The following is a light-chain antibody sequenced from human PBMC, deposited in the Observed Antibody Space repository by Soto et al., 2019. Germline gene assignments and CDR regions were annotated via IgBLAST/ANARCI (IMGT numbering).Light chain of an antibody. CDR3: QQYASSPLLT. CDR2: GTS. CDR1: QTIGRNY. Sequence: EIVLTQSPGTLSLSPGETVTLSCRASQTIGRNYLAWYQQKPGQAPRLLIFGTSTRATGIPDRFSGSGSGTDFTLSISRLEPEDFAVYYCQQYASSPLLTFGGGTKVEIK. V-gene: IGKV3-20*01. J-gene: IGKJ4*01.